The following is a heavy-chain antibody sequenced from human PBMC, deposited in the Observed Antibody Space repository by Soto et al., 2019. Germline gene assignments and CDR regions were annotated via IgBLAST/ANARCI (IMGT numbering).Heavy chain of an antibody. D-gene: IGHD3-10*01. CDR3: ARDISYYGSGSFPDY. CDR2: INAGNGNT. J-gene: IGHJ4*02. CDR1: GYSFTNSA. Sequence: ASVKVSCKASGYSFTNSAIHWLRQAPGQRLEWMGWINAGNGNTKYSQKFQGRVTITRDTSARTAYMELSSLRSDDTAVYYCARDISYYGSGSFPDYWGQGTLVTVSS. V-gene: IGHV1-3*01.